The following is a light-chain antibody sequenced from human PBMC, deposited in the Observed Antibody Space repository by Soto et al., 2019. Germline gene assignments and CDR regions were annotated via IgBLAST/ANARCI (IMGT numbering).Light chain of an antibody. J-gene: IGKJ1*01. CDR2: GTS. CDR1: QSVSSNS. V-gene: IGKV3-20*01. CDR3: QQYGDSPPT. Sequence: EIVLTQSPGTLSLSPGESATLSCRASQSVSSNSLAWYRRNPGQPPSLLIYGTSTRATDIPRRFSGSGSGTDVTLTITRLEPEDFAVYLCQQYGDSPPTFGQGTKVEVK.